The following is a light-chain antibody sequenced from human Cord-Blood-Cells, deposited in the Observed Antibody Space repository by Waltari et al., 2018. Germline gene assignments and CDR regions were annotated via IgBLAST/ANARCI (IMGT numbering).Light chain of an antibody. CDR1: SSDVGRYNL. J-gene: IGLJ3*02. CDR2: EGS. CDR3: CSYAGSSTFEWV. Sequence: QSALTQPASVSGSPAQSITISCTGTSSDVGRYNLVSWYQQHPGKAPKLMIYEGSKRPSGVSNRFSGSKSGNTASLTISGLQAEDEADYYCCSYAGSSTFEWVFGGGTKLTVL. V-gene: IGLV2-23*03.